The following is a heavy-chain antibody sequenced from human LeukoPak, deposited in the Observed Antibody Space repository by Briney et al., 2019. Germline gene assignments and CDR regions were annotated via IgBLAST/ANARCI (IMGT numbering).Heavy chain of an antibody. V-gene: IGHV4-59*01. D-gene: IGHD5-24*01. J-gene: IGHJ6*02. CDR1: GGSISSYY. CDR3: ARYNSPAPYYYYGMDV. Sequence: SETLSLTCTVSGGSISSYYWSWIRQPPGKGLEWIGYIYYSGSTNYNPSLKSRVTISVDTSKNQFSLKLSSATAADTAVYYCARYNSPAPYYYYGMDVWGQGTTVTVSS. CDR2: IYYSGST.